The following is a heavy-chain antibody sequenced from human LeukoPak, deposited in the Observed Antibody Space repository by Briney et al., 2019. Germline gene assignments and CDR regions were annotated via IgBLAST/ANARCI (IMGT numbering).Heavy chain of an antibody. Sequence: PSETLSLTCAVYGGSSSGYYWSWNRQPPGKGLEWIGEINHSGSTNYNPSLKSRVTISVDTSKNQFSLKLSSVTAADTAVYYCARASQGLWFRYWFDPWGQGTLVTVSS. J-gene: IGHJ5*02. CDR3: ARASQGLWFRYWFDP. D-gene: IGHD3-10*01. V-gene: IGHV4-34*01. CDR2: INHSGST. CDR1: GGSSSGYY.